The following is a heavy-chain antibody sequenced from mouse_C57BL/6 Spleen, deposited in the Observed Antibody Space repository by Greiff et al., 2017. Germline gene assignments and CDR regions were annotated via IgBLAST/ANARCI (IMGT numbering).Heavy chain of an antibody. CDR2: INYDGSST. J-gene: IGHJ4*01. Sequence: EVKLMESEGGLVQPGSSMKLSCTASGFTFSDYYMAWVSQVPEKGLEWVANINYDGSSTYYLDSLKSRFIISRDTAKNTPYLQMSSLKSEDTATYYCASGGRLALDYWGQGTSVTVSS. CDR1: GFTFSDYY. CDR3: ASGGRLALDY. V-gene: IGHV5-16*01. D-gene: IGHD1-1*02.